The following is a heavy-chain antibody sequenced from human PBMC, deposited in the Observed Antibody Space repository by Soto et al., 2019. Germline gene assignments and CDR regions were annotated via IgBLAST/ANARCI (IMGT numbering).Heavy chain of an antibody. CDR1: GDSVSSNSAA. J-gene: IGHJ3*02. V-gene: IGHV6-1*01. Sequence: KQSQTLSLPCAISGDSVSSNSAAWNWIRQSPSRGLEWLGRTYYRSKWYNDFAVSVKSRITINPETSKNQFSLQLNSVTPEDTAGYYCARVPLGGSDAFDIWGQGTMVTVSS. D-gene: IGHD6-25*01. CDR3: ARVPLGGSDAFDI. CDR2: TYYRSKWYN.